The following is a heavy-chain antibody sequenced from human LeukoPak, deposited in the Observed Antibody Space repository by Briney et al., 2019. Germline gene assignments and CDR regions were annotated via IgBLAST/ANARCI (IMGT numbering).Heavy chain of an antibody. CDR2: ISFDESNK. V-gene: IGHV3-30*03. Sequence: GGSLRLSCAASGFTFSNYGMHWVRQAPGKGLEWVAVISFDESNKYYADSVKGRFTLSRDNSKNTLYLQMNSLRAEDTAVYYCARKVAAPDYWGQGTLVTVSS. J-gene: IGHJ4*02. D-gene: IGHD6-19*01. CDR1: GFTFSNYG. CDR3: ARKVAAPDY.